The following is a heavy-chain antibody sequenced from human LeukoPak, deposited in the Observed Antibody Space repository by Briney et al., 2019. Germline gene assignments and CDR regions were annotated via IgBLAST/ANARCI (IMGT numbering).Heavy chain of an antibody. V-gene: IGHV4-59*01. CDR3: ARGRVSSSSWHSTYYYYFYMDV. CDR1: GGSISSYY. CDR2: IDHTGST. D-gene: IGHD6-13*01. Sequence: SETLSLTCTVSGGSISSYYWSWIRQPPEKGLEWIGYIDHTGSTNYNPSLNSRVTISRDTSKNHFSLELSSVTAADTAVYFCARGRVSSSSWHSTYYYYFYMDVWDKGTTVTVSS. J-gene: IGHJ6*03.